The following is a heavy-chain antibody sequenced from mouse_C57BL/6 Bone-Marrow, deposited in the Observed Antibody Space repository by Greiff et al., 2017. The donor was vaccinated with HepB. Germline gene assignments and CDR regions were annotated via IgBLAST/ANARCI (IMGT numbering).Heavy chain of an antibody. V-gene: IGHV1-62-2*01. CDR3: ARHEEGGGYDDDDLLHFDY. CDR1: GYTFTEYT. J-gene: IGHJ2*01. Sequence: QVQLQQSGAELVKPGASVKLSCKASGYTFTEYTIHWVKQRSGQGLEWIGWFYPGSGSIKYNEKFKDKATLTADKSSSTVYMELSRLTSEDSAVYICARHEEGGGYDDDDLLHFDYWGQGTTLTVSS. CDR2: FYPGSGSI. D-gene: IGHD2-4*01.